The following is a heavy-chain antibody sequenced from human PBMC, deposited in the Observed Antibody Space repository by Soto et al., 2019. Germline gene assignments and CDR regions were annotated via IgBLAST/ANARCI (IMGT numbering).Heavy chain of an antibody. D-gene: IGHD2-2*01. Sequence: GASVKVSCKASGYTFTSYAMHWVRQAPGQRLEWMGWISAYNGNTNYAQKLQGRVTMTTDTSTSTAYMELRSLRSDDTAVYYCARDRRDIVVVPGGWFDPWGQGTLVTVSS. J-gene: IGHJ5*02. CDR1: GYTFTSYA. CDR3: ARDRRDIVVVPGGWFDP. V-gene: IGHV1-18*01. CDR2: ISAYNGNT.